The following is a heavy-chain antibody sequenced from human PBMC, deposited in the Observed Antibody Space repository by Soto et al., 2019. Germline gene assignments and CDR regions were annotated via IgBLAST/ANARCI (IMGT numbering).Heavy chain of an antibody. CDR2: IWYDGSNK. J-gene: IGHJ3*02. D-gene: IGHD6-13*01. CDR1: GFTFSSYG. CDR3: ARDGAQQLVPQAAFDI. Sequence: PGGSLRLSCAASGFTFSSYGMHWVRQAPGKGLEWVAVIWYDGSNKYYADSVKGRFTISRDNSKNTLYLQMNSLRAEDTAVYYCARDGAQQLVPQAAFDIWGQGTMVT. V-gene: IGHV3-33*01.